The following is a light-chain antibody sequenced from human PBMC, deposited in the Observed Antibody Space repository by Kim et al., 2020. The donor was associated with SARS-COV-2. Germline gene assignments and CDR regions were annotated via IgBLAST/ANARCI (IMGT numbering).Light chain of an antibody. Sequence: EIVLTQSPATLSLSPGERATLSCSASQSVSIYLAWYQQKPGQAPRLLIYDASNRATGIPARFSGSGSGTDFTLTISSLEPEDFAVYYCQQRSNWPPLTFGGGTKVEI. CDR2: DAS. CDR3: QQRSNWPPLT. V-gene: IGKV3-11*01. CDR1: QSVSIY. J-gene: IGKJ4*01.